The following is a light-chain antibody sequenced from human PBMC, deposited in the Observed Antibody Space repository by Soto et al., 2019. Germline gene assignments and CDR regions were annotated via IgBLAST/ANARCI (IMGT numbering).Light chain of an antibody. CDR2: EVN. V-gene: IGLV2-23*02. CDR3: CSYAVSSTLDV. J-gene: IGLJ1*01. Sequence: QSALTQPASVSGSPGQSITISCTGTSSDIGTYNLVSWYQQHPGKAPKLMIYEVNKRPSGVSDRFSGSKSGNTASLTISGLQAEDEADYYCCSYAVSSTLDVFGTGTKLTVL. CDR1: SSDIGTYNL.